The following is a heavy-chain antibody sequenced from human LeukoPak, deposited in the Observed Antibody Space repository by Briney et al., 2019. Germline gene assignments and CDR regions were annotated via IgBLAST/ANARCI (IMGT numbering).Heavy chain of an antibody. CDR3: ANLAGIAAAGTHDTLDY. V-gene: IGHV3-11*01. CDR2: ISSSGSTI. J-gene: IGHJ4*02. Sequence: GGSLRLSCAASGFTFSDYYMSWIRQAPGKGLEWVSYISSSGSTIYYADSVKGRFTISRDNAKNSLYLQMNSLRAEDTAVYYCANLAGIAAAGTHDTLDYWGQGTLVTVSS. D-gene: IGHD6-13*01. CDR1: GFTFSDYY.